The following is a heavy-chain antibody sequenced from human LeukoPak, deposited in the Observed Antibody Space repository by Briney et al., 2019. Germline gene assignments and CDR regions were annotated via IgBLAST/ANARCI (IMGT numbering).Heavy chain of an antibody. V-gene: IGHV3-20*04. CDR3: ARDTTVTQNFDY. D-gene: IGHD4-17*01. CDR2: INWNGGTT. CDR1: GFTFDDYG. J-gene: IGHJ4*02. Sequence: GGSLRLSCAASGFTFDDYGMNWVRQVPGKGLQWVSGINWNGGTTGYAAFVKGRFTISRDNAKNSLYLQMNSLRAEDTAVYYCARDTTVTQNFDYWGQGTLVTVSP.